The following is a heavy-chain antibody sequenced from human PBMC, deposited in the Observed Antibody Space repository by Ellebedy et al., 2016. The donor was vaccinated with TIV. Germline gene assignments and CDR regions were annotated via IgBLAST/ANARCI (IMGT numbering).Heavy chain of an antibody. CDR3: ARDTAMAADY. CDR2: IYSGGST. V-gene: IGHV3-66*01. CDR1: GFTFSGYY. Sequence: PGGSLRLSCAASGFTFSGYYMSWVRQAPGKGLEWVSVIYSGGSTYYADSVKGRFTISRDNSKNTLYLQMNSLRAEDTAVYYCARDTAMAADYWGQGTLVTVSS. J-gene: IGHJ4*02. D-gene: IGHD5-18*01.